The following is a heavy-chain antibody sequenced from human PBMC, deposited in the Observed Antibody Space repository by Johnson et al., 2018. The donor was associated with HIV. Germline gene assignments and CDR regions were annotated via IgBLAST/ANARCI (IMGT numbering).Heavy chain of an antibody. D-gene: IGHD6-13*01. CDR3: AKDQWSSSWTNDAFDI. CDR1: GFTFSDAW. J-gene: IGHJ3*02. CDR2: ISGSGGST. V-gene: IGHV3-23*04. Sequence: VQLVESGGGLVKPGGSLRLSCAASGFTFSDAWMNWVRQAPGKGLEWVSAISGSGGSTYYADSVKGRFTISRDNSKNTLYLQMNSLRAEDTAVYYCAKDQWSSSWTNDAFDIWGQGTMVTVSS.